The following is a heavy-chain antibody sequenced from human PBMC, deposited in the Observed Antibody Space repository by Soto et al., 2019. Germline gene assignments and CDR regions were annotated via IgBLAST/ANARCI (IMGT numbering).Heavy chain of an antibody. CDR1: GYTFTSYD. CDR2: MNPNSGNT. CDR3: ARGLRYFDWLPGYPYYYYYMDV. D-gene: IGHD3-9*01. Sequence: ASVKVSCKASGYTFTSYDINWVRQATGQGREWMGWMNPNSGNTGYAQKFQGRVTMTRNTSISTAYMELSSLRSEDTAVYYCARGLRYFDWLPGYPYYYYYMDVWGKGTTVTVSS. J-gene: IGHJ6*03. V-gene: IGHV1-8*01.